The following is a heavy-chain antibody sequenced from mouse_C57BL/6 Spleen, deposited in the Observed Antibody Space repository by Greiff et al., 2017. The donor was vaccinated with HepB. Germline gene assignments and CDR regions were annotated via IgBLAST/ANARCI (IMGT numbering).Heavy chain of an antibody. V-gene: IGHV1-26*01. CDR2: INPNNGGT. CDR3: ARLWGGYFDY. CDR1: GYTFTDYY. J-gene: IGHJ2*01. Sequence: VQLKQSGPELVKPGASVKISCKASGYTFTDYYMNWVKQSHGKSLEWIGDINPNNGGTSYNQKFKGKATLTVDKSSSTAYMELRSLTSEDSAVYYCARLWGGYFDYWGQGTTLTVSS.